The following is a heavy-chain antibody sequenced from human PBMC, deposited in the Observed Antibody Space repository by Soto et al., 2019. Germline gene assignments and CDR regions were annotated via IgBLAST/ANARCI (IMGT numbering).Heavy chain of an antibody. CDR2: MNPNSGNT. V-gene: IGHV1-8*01. J-gene: IGHJ4*02. CDR3: ARGVSNYYGSGSQVVDY. CDR1: GYTFTSYD. D-gene: IGHD3-10*01. Sequence: QVQLVQSGAEVKKPGASVKVSCKASGYTFTSYDINWVRQATGQGLEWMGWMNPNSGNTGYAQKFQGRVTMTRNTSISTAYMELSSLRSEDTAVYYCARGVSNYYGSGSQVVDYWGQGTLVTVSS.